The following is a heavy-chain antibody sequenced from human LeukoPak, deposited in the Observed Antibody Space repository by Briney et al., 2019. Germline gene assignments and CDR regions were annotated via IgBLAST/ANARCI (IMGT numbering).Heavy chain of an antibody. Sequence: PSETLSLTCAVYGGSFSGYYWSWIRQPPGKGLEWIGEINHSGSTNYNPSLKSRVTISVDTSKNQFSLKLSSVTAADTAVYYCASGYYYDSSGYRTTIDYWGQGTLVTVSS. J-gene: IGHJ4*02. CDR1: GGSFSGYY. D-gene: IGHD3-22*01. CDR3: ASGYYYDSSGYRTTIDY. V-gene: IGHV4-34*01. CDR2: INHSGST.